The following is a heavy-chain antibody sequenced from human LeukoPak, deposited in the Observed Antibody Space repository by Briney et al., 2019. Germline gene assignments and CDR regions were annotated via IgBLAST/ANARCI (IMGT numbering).Heavy chain of an antibody. D-gene: IGHD3-22*01. Sequence: PSETLSLTCTVSGGSISSGGYHWSWIRQHPGKGLEWIGYIYYSGSTYYNPSLKSRVTISVDTSKNQFSLKLSSVTAADTAVYYCASISDSSGYYFDYWGQGTLVTVSS. CDR1: GGSISSGGYH. V-gene: IGHV4-31*03. CDR2: IYYSGST. CDR3: ASISDSSGYYFDY. J-gene: IGHJ4*02.